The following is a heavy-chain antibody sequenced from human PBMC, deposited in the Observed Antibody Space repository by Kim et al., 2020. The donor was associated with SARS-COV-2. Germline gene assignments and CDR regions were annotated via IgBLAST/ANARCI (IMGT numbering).Heavy chain of an antibody. Sequence: SETLSLTCTVSGGSISSYYWSWIRQPAGKGLEWIGRIYTSGSTNYNPSLKSRVTMSVDTSKNQFSLKLSSVTAADTAVYYCASSKSEQLVRSNYYYYGMDVWGQGTTVTVSS. CDR3: ASSKSEQLVRSNYYYYGMDV. D-gene: IGHD6-6*01. CDR1: GGSISSYY. V-gene: IGHV4-4*07. J-gene: IGHJ6*02. CDR2: IYTSGST.